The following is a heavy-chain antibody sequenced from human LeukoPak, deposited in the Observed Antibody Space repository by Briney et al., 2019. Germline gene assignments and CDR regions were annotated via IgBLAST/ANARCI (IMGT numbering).Heavy chain of an antibody. CDR2: INHSGST. V-gene: IGHV4-34*01. Sequence: PSETLSLTCAVYGGSFSGYYWSWIRQPPGKGLEWIGEINHSGSTNYNPSLKSRVTISVDTSKNQFSLKLSSVTAADTAVYYCARGRLIYYYYYMDVWGKGTTVTVSS. J-gene: IGHJ6*03. D-gene: IGHD3-22*01. CDR1: GGSFSGYY. CDR3: ARGRLIYYYYYMDV.